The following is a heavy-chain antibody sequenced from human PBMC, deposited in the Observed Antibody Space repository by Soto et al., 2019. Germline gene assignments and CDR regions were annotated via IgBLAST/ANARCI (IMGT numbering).Heavy chain of an antibody. Sequence: SVTVSCQASGGTFSSYTISWVRQAPGQGLEWMGRIIPILGIANYAQKFQGRVTITADKSTSTAYMELSSLRSEDTAVYYCASEITANIVVAPAAMPAGWFDPWGQGTLVTVSS. CDR1: GGTFSSYT. D-gene: IGHD2-2*01. CDR3: ASEITANIVVAPAAMPAGWFDP. J-gene: IGHJ5*02. CDR2: IIPILGIA. V-gene: IGHV1-69*02.